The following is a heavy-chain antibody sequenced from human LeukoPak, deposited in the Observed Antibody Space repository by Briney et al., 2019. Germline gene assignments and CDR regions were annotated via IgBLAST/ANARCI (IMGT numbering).Heavy chain of an antibody. V-gene: IGHV4-59*12. D-gene: IGHD2-21*02. CDR2: TYYSGST. CDR1: GGSISSYY. CDR3: ARDQDIVVVTASAFDY. J-gene: IGHJ4*02. Sequence: SETLSLTCTVSGGSISSYYWSWIRQPPGKGLEWIGYTYYSGSTNYNPSLKSRVTISVDTSKNQFSLKLSSVTAADTAVYYCARDQDIVVVTASAFDYWGQGTLVTVSS.